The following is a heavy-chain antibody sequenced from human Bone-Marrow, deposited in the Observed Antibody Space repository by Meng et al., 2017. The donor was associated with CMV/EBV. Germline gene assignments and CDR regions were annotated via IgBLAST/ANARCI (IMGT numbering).Heavy chain of an antibody. CDR1: GFTFSSYA. J-gene: IGHJ4*02. V-gene: IGHV3-66*02. CDR2: IYSGGST. CDR3: ARDLVSSGYYYPFDY. Sequence: GESLKISCAASGFTFSSYAMHWVRQAPGKGLEWVSVIYSGGSTYYADSVKGRFTISRDNSKNTLYLQMNSLRAEDTAVYYCARDLVSSGYYYPFDYWGQGTLVTSFS. D-gene: IGHD3-22*01.